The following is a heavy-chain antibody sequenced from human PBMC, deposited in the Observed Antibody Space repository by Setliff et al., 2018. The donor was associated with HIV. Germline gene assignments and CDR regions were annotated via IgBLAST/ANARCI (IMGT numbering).Heavy chain of an antibody. V-gene: IGHV4-59*02. D-gene: IGHD5-12*01. J-gene: IGHJ4*02. Sequence: PSETLSLTCTIHGGSVSGHYWSWIRQPPGKGLEWVGSTSDSGTPNYNPSLKSRVTITLDTSKNQFSLKVTSLTAADTAVYFCAKSSPSIGYITDCWGQGAPVTVSS. CDR1: GGSVSGHY. CDR3: AKSSPSIGYITDC. CDR2: TSDSGTP.